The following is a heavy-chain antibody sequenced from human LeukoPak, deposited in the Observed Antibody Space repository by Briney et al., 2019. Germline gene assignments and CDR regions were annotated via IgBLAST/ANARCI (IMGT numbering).Heavy chain of an antibody. V-gene: IGHV3-11*01. Sequence: PGGSLRLSCAASGFTFSDYYMSWIRRAPGRGLEWIAYITNSGDTKHCADSVKGRFIISRDNAKNSLYLQTDSLRADDTAVYYCARGAGPLFDPWGQGTLVTVSS. CDR3: ARGAGPLFDP. CDR1: GFTFSDYY. CDR2: ITNSGDTK. J-gene: IGHJ5*02.